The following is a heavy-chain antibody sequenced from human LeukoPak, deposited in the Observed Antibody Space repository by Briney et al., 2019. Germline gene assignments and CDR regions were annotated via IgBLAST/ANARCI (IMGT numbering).Heavy chain of an antibody. CDR3: AKSIEGSGSYYNSYFDY. Sequence: GGSLRLSCAASGFTFDDYAMHWVRQAPGKGLEWVSGISWNSGSIGYADSVKGRFTISRDNAKNSLYLQMNSLRAEDTALYYCAKSIEGSGSYYNSYFDYWGQGTLVTVSS. V-gene: IGHV3-9*01. J-gene: IGHJ4*02. CDR2: ISWNSGSI. CDR1: GFTFDDYA. D-gene: IGHD3-10*01.